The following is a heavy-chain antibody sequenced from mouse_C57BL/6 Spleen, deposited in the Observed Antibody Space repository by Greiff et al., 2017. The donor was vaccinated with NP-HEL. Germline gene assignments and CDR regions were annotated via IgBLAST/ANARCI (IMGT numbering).Heavy chain of an antibody. CDR1: GYAFSSSW. CDR2: IYPGDGDT. J-gene: IGHJ3*01. CDR3: ARGIYWMAY. Sequence: QVQLQQSGPELVKPGASVKISCKASGYAFSSSWMNWVKQRPGKGLEWIGRIYPGDGDTNYNGKFKGKATLTADKSSSTAYMQLSSLTSEDSAVYFCARGIYWMAYWGQGTLVTVSA. V-gene: IGHV1-82*01.